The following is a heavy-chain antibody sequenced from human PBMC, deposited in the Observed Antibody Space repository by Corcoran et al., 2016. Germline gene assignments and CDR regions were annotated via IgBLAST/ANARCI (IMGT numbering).Heavy chain of an antibody. CDR2: INHSGST. Sequence: QVQLQQWGAGLLKPSETLSLTCAVYGGSFSGYYWSWIRQPPGKGLEWIGEINHSGSTNYNPSLKSRVTISVDTSKNQFSLKLSSVTAADKAVYYCARGKRAMVRVGEAYYYYGMDVWGQGTTVTVSS. CDR3: ARGKRAMVRVGEAYYYYGMDV. V-gene: IGHV4-34*01. J-gene: IGHJ6*02. CDR1: GGSFSGYY. D-gene: IGHD5-18*01.